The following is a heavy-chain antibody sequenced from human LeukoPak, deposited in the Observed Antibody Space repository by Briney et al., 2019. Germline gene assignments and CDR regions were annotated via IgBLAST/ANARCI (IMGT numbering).Heavy chain of an antibody. Sequence: PGGSLRLSCAASGFTFTDFGMHWVRQAPGKGLEWVAFIRYDEINKYYPDSVKGRFTISRDSSKNTVYLQMNSLRAEDTAVYYCARDKSSGWYKTYYFDYWGQGTLVTVSS. CDR1: GFTFTDFG. CDR2: IRYDEINK. V-gene: IGHV3-30*02. CDR3: ARDKSSGWYKTYYFDY. D-gene: IGHD6-19*01. J-gene: IGHJ4*02.